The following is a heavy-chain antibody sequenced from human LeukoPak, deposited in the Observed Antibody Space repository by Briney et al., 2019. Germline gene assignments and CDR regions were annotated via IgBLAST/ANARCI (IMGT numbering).Heavy chain of an antibody. J-gene: IGHJ5*02. CDR1: GGSISSSSYY. D-gene: IGHD3-10*01. V-gene: IGHV4-39*07. Sequence: SETLSLTCTVSGGSISSSSYYWGWIRQPPGKGLEWIGSIYYSGSTYYNPSLKSRVTISVDTSKNQFSLKLSSVTAADTAVYYCASITMVRGVAINWFDPWGQGTLVTVSS. CDR2: IYYSGST. CDR3: ASITMVRGVAINWFDP.